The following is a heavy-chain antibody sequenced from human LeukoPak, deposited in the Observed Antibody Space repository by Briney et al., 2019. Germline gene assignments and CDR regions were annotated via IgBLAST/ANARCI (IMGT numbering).Heavy chain of an antibody. CDR3: ARPKIATSREIFFDQ. CDR1: GFSVSSNY. V-gene: IGHV3-66*04. D-gene: IGHD2-21*01. Sequence: GGSLRLSCAASGFSVSSNYMSWVRQAPGKGLEWVSVVYSGGDTFYADSVKGRFTVSRDNSKNTLYLQMNILRADDTAAYYCARPKIATSREIFFDQWGQGTLVTVSS. J-gene: IGHJ4*02. CDR2: VYSGGDT.